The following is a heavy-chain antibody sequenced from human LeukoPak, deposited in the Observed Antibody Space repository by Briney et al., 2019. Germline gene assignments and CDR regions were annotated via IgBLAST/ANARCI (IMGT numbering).Heavy chain of an antibody. D-gene: IGHD3-9*01. CDR2: INHSGST. Sequence: SETLSLTCAVYGGSFSGYYWSWIRQPLGKGLEWIGEINHSGSTNYNPSLKSRVTISVDTSKNQFSLKLSSVTAADTAVYYCARGQLLRYFDWLYPWGQGTLVTVSS. V-gene: IGHV4-34*01. CDR1: GGSFSGYY. CDR3: ARGQLLRYFDWLYP. J-gene: IGHJ5*02.